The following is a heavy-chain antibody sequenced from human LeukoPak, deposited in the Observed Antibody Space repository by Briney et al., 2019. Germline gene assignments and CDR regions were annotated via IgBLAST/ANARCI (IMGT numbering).Heavy chain of an antibody. D-gene: IGHD3-22*01. V-gene: IGHV4-34*01. Sequence: SETLSLTCAVYGGSFSGYYWSWIRQPPGKGLEWIGEINHSGSTNYNPSLKSRVTISVDTSKNQFSLKLSSVTAADTAVYYCARYYYDSSGYWVDYWGQGTLVTVSS. J-gene: IGHJ4*02. CDR2: INHSGST. CDR3: ARYYYDSSGYWVDY. CDR1: GGSFSGYY.